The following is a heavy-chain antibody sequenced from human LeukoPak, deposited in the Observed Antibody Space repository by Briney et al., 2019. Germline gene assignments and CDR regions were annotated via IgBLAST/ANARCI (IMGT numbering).Heavy chain of an antibody. CDR3: ARSGYGYVINYFDY. Sequence: SETLSLTCAVYGGSFSAYYWSWIRQHPGKGLEWIGYIYYNGNTYYNPSLKSRVTISVDTSKKEFSLKLTSVTAADTAVYFCARSGYGYVINYFDYWGPGTLVTVSS. CDR1: GGSFSAYY. J-gene: IGHJ4*02. V-gene: IGHV4-31*11. D-gene: IGHD5-12*01. CDR2: IYYNGNT.